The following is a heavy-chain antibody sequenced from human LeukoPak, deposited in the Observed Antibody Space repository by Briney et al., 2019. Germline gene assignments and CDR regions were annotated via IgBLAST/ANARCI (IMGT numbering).Heavy chain of an antibody. CDR3: ARAGCSSTSCPPYYYYMDV. D-gene: IGHD2-2*01. J-gene: IGHJ6*03. V-gene: IGHV4-61*02. CDR1: GGSISSGSYY. CDR2: IYTSGST. Sequence: SQTLSLTCTVSGGSISSGSYYWSWIRQPAGKGLEWIGRIYTSGSTNYNPSLKSRVTISVDTSKNQFSLKLSSVTAADTAVYYCARAGCSSTSCPPYYYYMDVWGKGTTVTVSS.